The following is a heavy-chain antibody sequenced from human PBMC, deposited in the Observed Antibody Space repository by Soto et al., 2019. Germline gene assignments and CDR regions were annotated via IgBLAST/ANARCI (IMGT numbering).Heavy chain of an antibody. Sequence: PGGPLTLSCAAWSFTFSSYGMLWVPQATGKGLEWVSIISNDGSNKHYADSVRGRFTISRDNSKNTLYLQMNSLRAEDTAVYYCANPWGSSFDSWGLGTLLTVSS. CDR2: ISNDGSNK. V-gene: IGHV3-30*05. D-gene: IGHD1-26*01. CDR3: ANPWGSSFDS. CDR1: SFTFSSYG. J-gene: IGHJ4*02.